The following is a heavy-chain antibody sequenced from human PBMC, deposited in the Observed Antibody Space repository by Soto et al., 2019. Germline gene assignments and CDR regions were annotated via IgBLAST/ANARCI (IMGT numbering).Heavy chain of an antibody. V-gene: IGHV4-34*01. CDR2: INHSGST. D-gene: IGHD3-10*01. Sequence: SETLSLTCAVYGGSFSGYSWTWIRQPPGTGLEWIGEINHSGSTNYNPSLKSRVTISVDTSKNQFSLKLTSVTAADTAVYYCARLLGGYYFDYWGQGTLVTVSS. CDR3: ARLLGGYYFDY. CDR1: GGSFSGYS. J-gene: IGHJ4*02.